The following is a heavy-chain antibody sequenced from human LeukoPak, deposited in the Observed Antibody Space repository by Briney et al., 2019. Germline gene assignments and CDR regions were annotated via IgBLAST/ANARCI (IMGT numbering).Heavy chain of an antibody. CDR1: GFTFSSYA. CDR3: ARGMYANSGYLELDY. J-gene: IGHJ4*02. D-gene: IGHD3-22*01. V-gene: IGHV3-23*01. CDR2: ISGSGGST. Sequence: PGGSLRLSCAASGFTFSSYAMSWVRQAPGKGLERVSAISGSGGSTYYADSVKGRCTISRDNSKNTLYLQMNSLRAEDTAVYYCARGMYANSGYLELDYWGQGTLVTVSS.